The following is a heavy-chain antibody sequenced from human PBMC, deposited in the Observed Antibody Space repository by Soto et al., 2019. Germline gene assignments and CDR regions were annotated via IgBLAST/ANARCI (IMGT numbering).Heavy chain of an antibody. V-gene: IGHV3-9*01. D-gene: IGHD2-8*01. CDR3: AKDITGTYCTNGVCYPDTFDY. J-gene: IGHJ4*02. CDR2: ISWNSGSI. Sequence: PGGSLRLSCAASGFTFDEYAMHWVRQAPGKGLEWVSGISWNSGSIGYADSVKGRFTISRDNAKNSLYLQMNSLRAEDTALYYCAKDITGTYCTNGVCYPDTFDYWGQGTLVTVSS. CDR1: GFTFDEYA.